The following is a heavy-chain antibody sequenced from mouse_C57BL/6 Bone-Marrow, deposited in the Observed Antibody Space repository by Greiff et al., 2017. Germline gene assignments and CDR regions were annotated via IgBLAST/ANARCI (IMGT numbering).Heavy chain of an antibody. CDR3: ARDGLRGAMDY. J-gene: IGHJ4*01. CDR2: SRNKANDYTT. D-gene: IGHD2-4*01. CDR1: GFTFSDFY. V-gene: IGHV7-1*01. Sequence: EVQRVESGGGLVQSGRSLRLSCATSGFTFSDFYMEWVRQAPGKGLEWIAASRNKANDYTTEYSASVKGRFIVSRDTSQSILYLQMNALRAEDTAIYYCARDGLRGAMDYWGQGTSVTVSS.